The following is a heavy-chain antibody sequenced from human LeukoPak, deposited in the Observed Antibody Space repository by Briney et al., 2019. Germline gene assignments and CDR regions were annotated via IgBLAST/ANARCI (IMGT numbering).Heavy chain of an antibody. J-gene: IGHJ4*02. Sequence: GSSVKVSCKASGGTFISYAISWVRQAPGQGREWMGRIIPIFGTANYAQKFQGRVTITTDESTSTAYMELSSLRSEDTAVYYCARDKSITIFGVVIPVDYWGQGTLVTVSS. CDR1: GGTFISYA. V-gene: IGHV1-69*05. CDR3: ARDKSITIFGVVIPVDY. CDR2: IIPIFGTA. D-gene: IGHD3-3*01.